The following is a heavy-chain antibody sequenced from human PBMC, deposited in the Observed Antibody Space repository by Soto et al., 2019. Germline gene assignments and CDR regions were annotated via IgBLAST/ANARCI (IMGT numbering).Heavy chain of an antibody. CDR1: GGSISSYY. J-gene: IGHJ5*02. CDR3: ARTQSSGWANWFDP. Sequence: SETLSLTCTVSGGSISSYYWSWIRQPPGKGLEWIGYIYYSGSTNYNPSLKSRVTISVDTSKNQFSLKLSSVTAADTAVYYCARTQSSGWANWFDPWGQGTLVTVSS. D-gene: IGHD6-19*01. V-gene: IGHV4-59*08. CDR2: IYYSGST.